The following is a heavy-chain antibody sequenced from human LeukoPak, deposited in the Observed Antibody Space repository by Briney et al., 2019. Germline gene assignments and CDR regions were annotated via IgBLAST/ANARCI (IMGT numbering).Heavy chain of an antibody. V-gene: IGHV1-8*03. CDR2: MNPNSGNT. Sequence: ASVKVSCKASGYTFTSYDINWVRQATGQGLEWMGWMNPNSGNTGYAQKFQGRVTITRNTSISTAYMELSSLRFEDTAVYYCARGQYYYGSGSGDYFDYWGQGTLVTVSS. D-gene: IGHD3-10*01. J-gene: IGHJ4*02. CDR3: ARGQYYYGSGSGDYFDY. CDR1: GYTFTSYD.